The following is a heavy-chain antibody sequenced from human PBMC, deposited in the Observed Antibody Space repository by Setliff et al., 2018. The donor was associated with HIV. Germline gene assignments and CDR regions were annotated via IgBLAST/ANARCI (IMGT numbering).Heavy chain of an antibody. CDR1: GYTSTSYD. D-gene: IGHD2-15*01. CDR2: MNPDSGNT. V-gene: IGHV1-8*01. J-gene: IGHJ6*03. CDR3: ARTRSGGSSVYYYYYMDV. Sequence: GASVKVSCKASGYTSTSYDINWVRQATGQGPEWMGWMNPDSGNTGSAQNFQGRLTITWNTSISTAYMELGSLGFDDTAVYFCARTRSGGSSVYYYYYMDVWGQGTAVTVSS.